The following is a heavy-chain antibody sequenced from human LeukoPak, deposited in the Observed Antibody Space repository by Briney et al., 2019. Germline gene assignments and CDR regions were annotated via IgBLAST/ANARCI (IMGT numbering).Heavy chain of an antibody. J-gene: IGHJ4*02. CDR1: GYTFTNYY. CDR2: INPNSGGT. V-gene: IGHV1-2*02. Sequence: ASVKVSCKASGYTFTNYYMHWVRQAPGQGLEWMGWINPNSGGTNYAQKFQGRVTMTRDTSISTAYMELSRLRSDDTAVYYCARGSYYDSSGYPYWGQGTLVTVSS. D-gene: IGHD3-22*01. CDR3: ARGSYYDSSGYPY.